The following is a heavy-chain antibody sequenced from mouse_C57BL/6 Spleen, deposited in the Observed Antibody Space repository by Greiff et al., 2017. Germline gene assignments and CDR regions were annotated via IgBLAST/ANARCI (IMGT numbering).Heavy chain of an antibody. CDR2: INPNNGGT. CDR3: AREGYDGYAMDY. D-gene: IGHD2-2*01. Sequence: VQLKQSGPELVKPGASVKIPCKASGYTFTDYNMDWVKQSHGKSLEWIGDINPNNGGTIYNQKFKGKATLTVDKSSSTAYMELRSLTSEDTAVYYCAREGYDGYAMDYWGQGTSVTVSS. CDR1: GYTFTDYN. V-gene: IGHV1-18*01. J-gene: IGHJ4*01.